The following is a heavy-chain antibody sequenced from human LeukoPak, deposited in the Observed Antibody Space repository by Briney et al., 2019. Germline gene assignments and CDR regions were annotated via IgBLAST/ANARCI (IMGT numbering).Heavy chain of an antibody. V-gene: IGHV3-33*08. J-gene: IGHJ4*02. CDR2: IWYDGSNK. Sequence: PGGSLRLSCAASGFTFSDYYMSWVRQAPGKGLEWVAVIWYDGSNKYYADSVKGRFTISRDNSKNTLYLQMNSLRAEDTAVYYCARDGDYYDSSALYYFDYWGQGTLVTVSS. CDR3: ARDGDYYDSSALYYFDY. D-gene: IGHD3-22*01. CDR1: GFTFSDYY.